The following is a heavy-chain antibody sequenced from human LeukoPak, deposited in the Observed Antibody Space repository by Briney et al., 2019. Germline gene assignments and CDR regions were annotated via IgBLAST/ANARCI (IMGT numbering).Heavy chain of an antibody. J-gene: IGHJ4*02. Sequence: GGSLRLSCAASGFNFSSYAMSWLRQAPGKGLEWVSAISGSGGSTYYADSVKRRFTIPRDNSTNTLYLQMNSLRAEDTPVYYCAKDLSGYDPFVQFDYWGQGTLVTVSS. CDR1: GFNFSSYA. CDR3: AKDLSGYDPFVQFDY. D-gene: IGHD5-12*01. V-gene: IGHV3-23*01. CDR2: ISGSGGST.